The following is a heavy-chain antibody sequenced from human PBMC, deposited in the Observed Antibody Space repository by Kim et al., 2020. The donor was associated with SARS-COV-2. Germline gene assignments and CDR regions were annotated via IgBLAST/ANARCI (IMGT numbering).Heavy chain of an antibody. J-gene: IGHJ4*02. Sequence: YADPVKGRLTISRDNSKNTLYLQMNSLRAEDTAVYYCAAFSGSYYYFDYWGQGTLVTVSS. V-gene: IGHV3-23*01. D-gene: IGHD3-10*01. CDR3: AAFSGSYYYFDY.